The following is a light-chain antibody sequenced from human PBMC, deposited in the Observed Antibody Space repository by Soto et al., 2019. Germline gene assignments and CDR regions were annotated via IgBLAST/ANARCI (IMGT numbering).Light chain of an antibody. V-gene: IGKV1-5*01. CDR1: QSISSW. CDR3: QQHNTYPLT. J-gene: IGKJ4*01. Sequence: DIQRTLSPYTPAASVGDRVTITSRASQSISSWLAWYQQKPGKAPKLLIYAASSLESGVPSRFSGSASGTEFTLTISSLQPDDFATYYCQQHNTYPLTFGGGTKVDIK. CDR2: AAS.